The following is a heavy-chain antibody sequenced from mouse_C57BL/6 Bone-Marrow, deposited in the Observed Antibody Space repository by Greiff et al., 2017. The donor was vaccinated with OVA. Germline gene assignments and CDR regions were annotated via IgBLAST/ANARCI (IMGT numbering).Heavy chain of an antibody. CDR3: ARHPLRGVDY. D-gene: IGHD1-1*01. Sequence: EVQGVESGGDLVKPGGSLKLSCAASGFTFSSYGMSWVRPTPDKRLEWVATISSGGSYTYYPDSVKGRFTISRDNAKNTLYLQMSSLKSEDTAMYYCARHPLRGVDYWGQGTSVTVSS. CDR2: ISSGGSYT. V-gene: IGHV5-6*01. J-gene: IGHJ4*01. CDR1: GFTFSSYG.